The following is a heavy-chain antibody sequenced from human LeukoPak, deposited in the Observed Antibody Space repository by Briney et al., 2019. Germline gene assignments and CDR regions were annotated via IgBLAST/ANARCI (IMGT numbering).Heavy chain of an antibody. D-gene: IGHD5-24*01. CDR1: GGSFSGYY. V-gene: IGHV4-34*01. CDR2: INHSGST. CDR3: ARGQRRLQLSWFDP. J-gene: IGHJ5*02. Sequence: PSETLSLTCAVYGGSFSGYYWSWIRQPPGKGLEWIGEINHSGSTNYNPSLKSRVTISVDTSKNQFSLKLSSVTAADTAVYYCARGQRRLQLSWFDPWGQGTLVTVSS.